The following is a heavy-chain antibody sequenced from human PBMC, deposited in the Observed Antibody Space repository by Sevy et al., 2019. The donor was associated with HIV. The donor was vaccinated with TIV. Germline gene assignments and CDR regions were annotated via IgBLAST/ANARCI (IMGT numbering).Heavy chain of an antibody. V-gene: IGHV3-43*01. CDR3: AKDITVAGDYYYGMDV. CDR1: GFTFDDYT. D-gene: IGHD6-19*01. J-gene: IGHJ6*02. Sequence: GGSLRLSCAASGFTFDDYTMHWVRQAPGKGLEWVSLISWDGGSTYYADSVKGRFTISRDNSKNSLYLQMNSLRTEDTALYYCAKDITVAGDYYYGMDVWCQGTTVTVSS. CDR2: ISWDGGST.